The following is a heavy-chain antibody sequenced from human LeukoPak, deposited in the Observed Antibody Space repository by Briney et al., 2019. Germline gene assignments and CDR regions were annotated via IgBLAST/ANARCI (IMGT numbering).Heavy chain of an antibody. CDR3: ARDLIVGATTSGFDY. D-gene: IGHD1-26*01. CDR2: IYYSGST. CDR1: GGSISSSSYY. J-gene: IGHJ4*02. V-gene: IGHV4-61*01. Sequence: SETLSLTCTVSGGSISSSSYYWGWIRQPPGKGLEWIGYIYYSGSTNYNPSLKSRVTISVDTSKNQFSLKLSSVTAADTAVYYCARDLIVGATTSGFDYWGQGTLVTVSS.